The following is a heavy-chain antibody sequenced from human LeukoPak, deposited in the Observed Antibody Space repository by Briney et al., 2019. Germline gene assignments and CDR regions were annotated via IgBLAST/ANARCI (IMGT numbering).Heavy chain of an antibody. J-gene: IGHJ4*02. CDR3: ARGGDGQLGEPEFDY. D-gene: IGHD6-6*01. CDR1: GGSISSGSYY. Sequence: SETLSLTCTVSGGSISSGSYYWSWIRQPAGKGLEWIGRIYTSGSTNYNPSLKSRVTISVDTSKNQFSLKLSSVTAADTAVYYCARGGDGQLGEPEFDYWGQGTLVTVSS. V-gene: IGHV4-61*02. CDR2: IYTSGST.